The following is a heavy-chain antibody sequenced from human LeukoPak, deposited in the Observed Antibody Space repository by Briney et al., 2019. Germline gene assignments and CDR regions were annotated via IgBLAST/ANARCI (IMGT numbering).Heavy chain of an antibody. J-gene: IGHJ4*02. Sequence: PGGSLRLSCAASGFTFSSYSMNWVRQAPGKGLEWVSSISSSSSYIYYADSVKGRFTISRDNAKNSLYLQMNSLRAEDTAVYYCARGRFLEWFAEGDYWGQGTLVTVSS. CDR1: GFTFSSYS. CDR2: ISSSSSYI. V-gene: IGHV3-21*01. D-gene: IGHD3-3*01. CDR3: ARGRFLEWFAEGDY.